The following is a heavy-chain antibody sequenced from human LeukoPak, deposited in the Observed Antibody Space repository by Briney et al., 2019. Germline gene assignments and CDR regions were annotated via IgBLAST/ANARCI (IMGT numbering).Heavy chain of an antibody. Sequence: ASVKVSCKASGYTFTGYYMHWVRQAPGQGLEWMGWINPNSGGTNYAQKFQGRVTMTRDTSISTAYMELSRLRSDDTAVYYCARDKEWELPNFDYWGQETLVTVSS. V-gene: IGHV1-2*02. D-gene: IGHD1-26*01. CDR2: INPNSGGT. CDR3: ARDKEWELPNFDY. J-gene: IGHJ4*02. CDR1: GYTFTGYY.